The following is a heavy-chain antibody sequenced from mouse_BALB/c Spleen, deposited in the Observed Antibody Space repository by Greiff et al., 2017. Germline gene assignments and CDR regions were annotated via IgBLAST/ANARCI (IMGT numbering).Heavy chain of an antibody. D-gene: IGHD2-4*01. CDR3: ARLGDYGGFAY. V-gene: IGHV3-2*02. Sequence: VQLKESGPGLVKPSQSLSLTCTVTGYSITSDYAWNWIRQFPGNKLEWMGYISYSGSTSYNPSLKSRISITRDTSKNQFFLQLNSVTTEDTATYYCARLGDYGGFAYWGQGTLVTVSA. CDR2: ISYSGST. CDR1: GYSITSDYA. J-gene: IGHJ3*01.